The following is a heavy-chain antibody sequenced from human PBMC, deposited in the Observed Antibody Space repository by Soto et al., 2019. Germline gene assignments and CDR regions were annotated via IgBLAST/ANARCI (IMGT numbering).Heavy chain of an antibody. CDR1: GGSLNNFY. D-gene: IGHD3-10*01. Sequence: PSETLSLTCSVSGGSLNNFYWSWIRQPPGKGLELIGYVYYNGNTKYNPSLESRVTISVDTSKNQFSLNLHSVTAADTAEYYCAKFGTFSFDYWGQGALVTVSS. V-gene: IGHV4-59*01. CDR2: VYYNGNT. CDR3: AKFGTFSFDY. J-gene: IGHJ4*02.